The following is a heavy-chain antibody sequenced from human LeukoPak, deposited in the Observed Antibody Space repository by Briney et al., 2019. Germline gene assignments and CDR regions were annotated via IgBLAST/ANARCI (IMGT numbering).Heavy chain of an antibody. D-gene: IGHD3-22*01. V-gene: IGHV4-59*01. CDR3: ARVSARSWLLDY. J-gene: IGHJ4*02. CDR1: GGSFSSYY. Sequence: SETLSLTCTVSGGSFSSYYWSWIRLPPGKGPEWIGYVYYSGSTNYNPSLKSRVTISVDTSKNQFSLKLSSVTAADTAVYYCARVSARSWLLDYWGQGTLVTVSS. CDR2: VYYSGST.